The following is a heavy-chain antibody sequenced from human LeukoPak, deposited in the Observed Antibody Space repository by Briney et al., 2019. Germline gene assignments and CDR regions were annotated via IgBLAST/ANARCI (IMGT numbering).Heavy chain of an antibody. V-gene: IGHV4-59*08. Sequence: PSETLSLTCTVSGGSISSYYWSWVRQSPVKGLEFIGYILYSGSTNYNPSLKSRVTISVDTSENQFSLRLSSVTAADTAVYYCARVGYGDHFDYWGQGTLVTVSS. CDR2: ILYSGST. CDR1: GGSISSYY. D-gene: IGHD4-17*01. CDR3: ARVGYGDHFDY. J-gene: IGHJ4*02.